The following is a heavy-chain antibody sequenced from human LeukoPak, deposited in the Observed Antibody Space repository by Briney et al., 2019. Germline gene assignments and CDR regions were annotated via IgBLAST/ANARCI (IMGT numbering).Heavy chain of an antibody. D-gene: IGHD6-25*01. V-gene: IGHV4-38-2*02. Sequence: SETLSLTCTVAGYAISSGYYWGWIQQTPGKGLEWIAKIFHDGTTHYNPSLRSRAAMSVDTSKNDFSLRLSSVTAADTGIYYCVRDSSATLAFDDWGQGTMVTVSS. CDR3: VRDSSATLAFDD. CDR1: GYAISSGYY. J-gene: IGHJ3*01. CDR2: IFHDGTT.